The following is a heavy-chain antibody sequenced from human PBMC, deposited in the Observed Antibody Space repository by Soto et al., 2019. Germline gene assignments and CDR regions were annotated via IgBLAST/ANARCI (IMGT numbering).Heavy chain of an antibody. V-gene: IGHV1-18*01. J-gene: IGHJ5*02. CDR2: ISAYNGNT. Sequence: SVKVSCKGSCYTFTSYGISWVRQAPGQGLEWMGWISAYNGNTNYAQKLQGRVTMTTDTSTSTAYMELRSLRSDDTAVYYCARRSRGWRYNWFDPWGQGTLVTVS. D-gene: IGHD6-19*01. CDR1: CYTFTSYG. CDR3: ARRSRGWRYNWFDP.